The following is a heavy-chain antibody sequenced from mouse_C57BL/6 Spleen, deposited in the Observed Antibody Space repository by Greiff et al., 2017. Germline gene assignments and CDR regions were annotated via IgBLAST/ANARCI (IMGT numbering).Heavy chain of an antibody. V-gene: IGHV2-6*01. CDR1: GFSLTSYG. Sequence: VQLQESGPGLVAPSQSLSITCTVSGFSLTSYGVDWVRQSPGKGLEWLGVIWGVGSTNYNSALKSRLSISKDNSKSQVFLKMNSLQTDDTAKYYCASRTAQALFAYWGQGTLVTVSA. CDR2: IWGVGST. CDR3: ASRTAQALFAY. D-gene: IGHD3-2*02. J-gene: IGHJ3*01.